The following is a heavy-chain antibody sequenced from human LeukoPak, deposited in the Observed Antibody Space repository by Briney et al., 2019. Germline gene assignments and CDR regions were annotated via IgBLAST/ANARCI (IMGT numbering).Heavy chain of an antibody. D-gene: IGHD3-3*01. Sequence: SVKVSCKASGGTFSSYAISWVRQAPGQGLEWMGGIIPIFGTANYAQKFQGRVTITADESTSTAYMELSSLRSEDTAVCYCATRNGDFWSGYSGYFDYWGQGTLVTVSS. CDR2: IIPIFGTA. V-gene: IGHV1-69*13. CDR3: ATRNGDFWSGYSGYFDY. J-gene: IGHJ4*02. CDR1: GGTFSSYA.